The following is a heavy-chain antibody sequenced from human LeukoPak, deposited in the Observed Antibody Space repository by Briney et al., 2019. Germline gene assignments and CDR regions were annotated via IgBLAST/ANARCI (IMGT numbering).Heavy chain of an antibody. D-gene: IGHD2-15*01. CDR1: GFTFTSSA. V-gene: IGHV1-58*02. CDR3: ARGKGYCSGGSCFWGNWFDP. CDR2: IVVGSGNT. Sequence: SVKVSCKASGFTFTSSAMQWVRQARGQRLEWIGWIVVGSGNTNYAQKFQGRVTITRNTSISTAYMELSSLRSEDTAVYYCARGKGYCSGGSCFWGNWFDPWGQGTLVTVSS. J-gene: IGHJ5*02.